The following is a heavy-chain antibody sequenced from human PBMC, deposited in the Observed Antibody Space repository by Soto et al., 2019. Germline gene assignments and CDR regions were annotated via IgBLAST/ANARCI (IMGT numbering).Heavy chain of an antibody. V-gene: IGHV2-26*01. CDR2: IFSNDDK. D-gene: IGHD2-2*01. Sequence: SGPTLVNPPETLTLTCTFSGLSLSNAKLGVSCVRQPPGNALEWLAHIFSNDDKSYSTSLDRRLTISKDTSKSQVVLTMTNLDPVDSGTYYCALIKDCSRTDCFLASFDPWGQGTLVTVSS. CDR3: ALIKDCSRTDCFLASFDP. CDR1: GLSLSNAKLG. J-gene: IGHJ5*02.